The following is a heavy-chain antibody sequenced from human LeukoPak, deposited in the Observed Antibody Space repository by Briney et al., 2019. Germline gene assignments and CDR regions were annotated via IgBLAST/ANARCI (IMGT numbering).Heavy chain of an antibody. CDR2: IIPIFGTA. J-gene: IGHJ4*02. CDR3: ARDYGDSSHFDY. CDR1: GGTFSSYA. V-gene: IGHV1-69*13. Sequence: SVKVSCKASGGTFSSYAISWVRQAPGQGLEWMGGIIPIFGTANYAQKFQGRVTITADESTSTAYMELSSLRSEDTAVYYCARDYGDSSHFDYWGQGTLVTVSS. D-gene: IGHD4-17*01.